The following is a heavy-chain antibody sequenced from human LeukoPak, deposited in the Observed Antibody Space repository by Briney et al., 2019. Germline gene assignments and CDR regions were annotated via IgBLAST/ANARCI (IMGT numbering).Heavy chain of an antibody. Sequence: SETLSLTCTVSGGSINNYYWSWIRQPPGKGLEWIGYIYYSGSTNYNPSLKSRVTISVDTSKNHFSLNLSSVTAADTAVYYCARHDSSGYFYFDYWGQGTLVTVSS. CDR2: IYYSGST. V-gene: IGHV4-59*01. CDR1: GGSINNYY. J-gene: IGHJ4*02. D-gene: IGHD6-19*01. CDR3: ARHDSSGYFYFDY.